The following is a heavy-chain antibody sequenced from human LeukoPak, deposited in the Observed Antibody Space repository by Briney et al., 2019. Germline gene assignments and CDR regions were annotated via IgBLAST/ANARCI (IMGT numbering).Heavy chain of an antibody. V-gene: IGHV4-31*03. D-gene: IGHD6-13*01. CDR1: GGSISSGGYY. Sequence: SETLSLTCTVSGGSISSGGYYWSWIRQHPGKGLEWIGYIYYSGSTYYNPSLKSRVTISVDTSKNQFSLKLSSVTAADTAVYYCARVSPGIAAAAYLDYWGQGTLVTVSS. CDR3: ARVSPGIAAAAYLDY. CDR2: IYYSGST. J-gene: IGHJ4*02.